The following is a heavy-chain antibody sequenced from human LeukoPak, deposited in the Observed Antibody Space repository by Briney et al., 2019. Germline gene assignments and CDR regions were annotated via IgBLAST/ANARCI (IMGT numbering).Heavy chain of an antibody. Sequence: AGGSLRLSCAASGFTFSSYEMNWVRQAPGKGLEWISYISSTGSTIYYTDSVKGRFTISRDNAKNSLYLQMNSLRAEDTAVYYCARLHEQLWYDWGQGTPVTVSS. J-gene: IGHJ4*02. V-gene: IGHV3-48*03. CDR3: ARLHEQLWYD. CDR1: GFTFSSYE. D-gene: IGHD5-18*01. CDR2: ISSTGSTI.